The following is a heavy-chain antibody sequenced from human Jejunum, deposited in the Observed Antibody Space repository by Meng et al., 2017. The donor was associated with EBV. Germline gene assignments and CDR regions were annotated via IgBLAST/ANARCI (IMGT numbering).Heavy chain of an antibody. CDR1: GFSLRDHH. Sequence: QVQLMQSGGGLVRPGGSLRLSCAVSGFSLRDHHMTWIRQAPGKGLEWISYISHTGTETKYADSLKGRFTISKDNAKNSLYLEMNTLGTDDTAVYYCARGHLGLDYWGQGILVTVSS. CDR2: ISHTGTET. J-gene: IGHJ4*02. D-gene: IGHD3-3*02. V-gene: IGHV3-11*05. CDR3: ARGHLGLDY.